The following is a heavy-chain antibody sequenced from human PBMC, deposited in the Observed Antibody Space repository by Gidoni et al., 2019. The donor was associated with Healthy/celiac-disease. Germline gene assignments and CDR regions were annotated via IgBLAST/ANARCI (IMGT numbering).Heavy chain of an antibody. CDR1: GFTFVGYA. CDR2: ISWNSGSI. D-gene: IGHD3-10*01. J-gene: IGHJ4*02. CDR3: AKDTLDDYYGSGSYYDY. Sequence: EVQLVESGGGLVQQGMSLRLSCAASGFTFVGYAMHWVRQAPGKGLEWVSGISWNSGSIGYADSVKGRFTISRDNAKNSLYLQMNSLRAEDTALYYCAKDTLDDYYGSGSYYDYWGQGTLVTVSS. V-gene: IGHV3-9*01.